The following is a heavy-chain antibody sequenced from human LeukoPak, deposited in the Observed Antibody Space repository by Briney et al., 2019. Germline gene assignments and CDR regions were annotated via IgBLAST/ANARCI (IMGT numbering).Heavy chain of an antibody. CDR1: GFTLTIYD. Sequence: ASVKASCKTSGFTLTIYDINWVRQATGQGLEWMGWMNGNSGDTGYAQKFQGGVTMTRNTSISTAYMELSNLRSEDTAVYYCVRGRFIAGAGDWGQGTPVTVPS. CDR2: MNGNSGDT. D-gene: IGHD1-26*01. J-gene: IGHJ1*01. V-gene: IGHV1-8*01. CDR3: VRGRFIAGAGD.